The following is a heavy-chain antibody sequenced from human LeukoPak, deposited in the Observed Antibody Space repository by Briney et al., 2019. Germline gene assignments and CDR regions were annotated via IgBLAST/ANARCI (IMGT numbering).Heavy chain of an antibody. J-gene: IGHJ4*02. V-gene: IGHV3-23*01. Sequence: GGSLRLSCAASGFTFSSYAMSWVRQAPGKGLEWVSTISGSGGSTYYADSVKGRFTISRDNSKNTLYLQMNSLRAEDTAVYYCVGIAAAGPFDYWGQGTLVTVSS. CDR2: ISGSGGST. CDR3: VGIAAAGPFDY. D-gene: IGHD6-13*01. CDR1: GFTFSSYA.